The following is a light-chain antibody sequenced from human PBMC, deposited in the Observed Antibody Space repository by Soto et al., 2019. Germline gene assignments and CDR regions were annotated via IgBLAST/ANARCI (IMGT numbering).Light chain of an antibody. CDR3: QHYNSYGT. Sequence: DIQMTQSPSTLSGSVGERFPITGRARPTISSWLAWYQQKPGKDPKLLIYKASTLKSGVPSRFSGSGSGTEFTLTISSLQPDDFATYYCQHYNSYGTVGQGTKVDIK. J-gene: IGKJ1*01. CDR1: PTISSW. CDR2: KAS. V-gene: IGKV1-5*03.